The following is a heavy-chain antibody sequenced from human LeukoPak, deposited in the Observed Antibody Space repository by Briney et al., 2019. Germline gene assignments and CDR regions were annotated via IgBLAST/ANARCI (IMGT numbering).Heavy chain of an antibody. Sequence: PGGSLRLSCAASGFTFDDYAMHWVRQAPGKGLEWVSGISWNSGSIGYADSVKGRFTISRDNAKNSLYLQMNSLRAEDTALYYCAKDIVGSSWYEGFDYWGQGTLVTVSS. J-gene: IGHJ4*02. CDR1: GFTFDDYA. CDR2: ISWNSGSI. CDR3: AKDIVGSSWYEGFDY. D-gene: IGHD6-13*01. V-gene: IGHV3-9*01.